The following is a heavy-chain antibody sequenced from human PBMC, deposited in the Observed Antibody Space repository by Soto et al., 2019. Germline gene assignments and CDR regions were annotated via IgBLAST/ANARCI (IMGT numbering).Heavy chain of an antibody. CDR1: GFTFRSYA. CDR3: AKESPYSYGGSTYYGNYFDF. J-gene: IGHJ4*02. CDR2: IIRSGDST. V-gene: IGHV3-23*01. D-gene: IGHD3-22*01. Sequence: GGSLRLSCAASGFTFRSYAMSWVRQAPGKGLKWVSGIIRSGDSTYYADSVKGRFTISRDNSKNTLYVQMNNLRAEDTAVYYCAKESPYSYGGSTYYGNYFDFWGQGIQVTVSS.